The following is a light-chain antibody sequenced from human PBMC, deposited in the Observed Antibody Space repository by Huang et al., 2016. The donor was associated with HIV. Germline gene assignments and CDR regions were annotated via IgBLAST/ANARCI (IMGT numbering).Light chain of an antibody. CDR1: QSVSSN. V-gene: IGKV3-15*01. CDR3: QQYNNWPPRS. J-gene: IGKJ1*01. CDR2: GAS. Sequence: ELVMTQSPATLSVSPGERATLSCRASQSVSSNLAWYQQKLGQAPRLLIYGASTRATGIPARFSGSGSGTEFTLTISSLQSEDFAVYYCQQYNNWPPRSFGQGTKVEIK.